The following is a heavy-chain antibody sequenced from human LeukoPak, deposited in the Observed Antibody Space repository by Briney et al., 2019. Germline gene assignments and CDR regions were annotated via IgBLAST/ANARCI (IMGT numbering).Heavy chain of an antibody. V-gene: IGHV4-61*02. Sequence: TSETLSLTCNVSGGSIGSGSYSWMWIRRPAGKGLEWIGRIFSSGYTNYNPALISRVTISLDTSKNQFSLKLSSVTAADTAIYFCASTRATRDASNRVAYWGQGTLVTVSS. CDR1: GGSIGSGSYS. CDR2: IFSSGYT. J-gene: IGHJ4*02. CDR3: ASTRATRDASNRVAY. D-gene: IGHD5-24*01.